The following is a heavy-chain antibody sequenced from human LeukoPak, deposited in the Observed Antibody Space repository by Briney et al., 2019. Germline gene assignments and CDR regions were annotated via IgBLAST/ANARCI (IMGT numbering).Heavy chain of an antibody. J-gene: IGHJ4*02. CDR3: AKDRDCSSTSCYTISN. CDR2: ISGSGGST. V-gene: IGHV3-23*01. D-gene: IGHD2-2*02. CDR1: GFTLSSYA. Sequence: GGSLRLSCAASGFTLSSYAMSWVRQAPGKGLEWVSAISGSGGSTYYADSVKGRFTISRDNSKNTLYLQMNSLRAEDTAVYYCAKDRDCSSTSCYTISNWGQGTLVTVSS.